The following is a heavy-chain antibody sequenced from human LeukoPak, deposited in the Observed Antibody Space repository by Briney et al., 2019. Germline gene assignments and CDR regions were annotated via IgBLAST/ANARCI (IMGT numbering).Heavy chain of an antibody. Sequence: SGGSLRFSGAADGFTLSSYGFDWVRQAPGKGLEWVGRIKSKTDGGTTDYAAPVKGRFTISSEDSKKTLYLQMNSLKTEDTALHYGTTDGVRSHYASWSSFNYCGQGTLVTVSS. CDR2: IKSKTDGGTT. J-gene: IGHJ4*02. V-gene: IGHV3-15*07. D-gene: IGHD3-10*01. CDR3: TTDGVRSHYASWSSFNY. CDR1: GFTLSSYG.